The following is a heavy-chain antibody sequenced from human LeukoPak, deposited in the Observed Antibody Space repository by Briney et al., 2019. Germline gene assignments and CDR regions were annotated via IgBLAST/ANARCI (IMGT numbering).Heavy chain of an antibody. CDR1: GYSISSGYY. Sequence: LETLSLTCAVSGYSISSGYYWGWIRQPPGKGLEWIGSIYHSGSTYYNPSLKSRVTISVDTSKNQFSLKLSSVTAADTAVYYCASSIAARHSYYYYMDVWGKGTTVTVSS. V-gene: IGHV4-38-2*01. CDR2: IYHSGST. D-gene: IGHD6-6*01. J-gene: IGHJ6*03. CDR3: ASSIAARHSYYYYMDV.